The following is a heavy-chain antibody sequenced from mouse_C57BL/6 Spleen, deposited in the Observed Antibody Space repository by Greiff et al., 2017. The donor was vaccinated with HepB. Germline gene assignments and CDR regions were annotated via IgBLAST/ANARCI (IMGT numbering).Heavy chain of an antibody. J-gene: IGHJ2*01. CDR3: AYGKKGVDY. CDR1: GYTFTSYW. CDR2: IDPSDSYT. Sequence: QVQLQQPGAELVMPGASVKLSCKASGYTFTSYWMHWVKQRPGQGLEWIGEIDPSDSYTNYNQKFKGKSTLTVDKSSSTGYMQVSSLTSEDSAVYYCAYGKKGVDYWGQGTTLTVSS. D-gene: IGHD2-10*02. V-gene: IGHV1-69*01.